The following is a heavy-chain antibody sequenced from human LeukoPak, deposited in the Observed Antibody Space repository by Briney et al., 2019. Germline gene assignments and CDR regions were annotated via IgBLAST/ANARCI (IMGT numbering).Heavy chain of an antibody. CDR3: ARDDCSSISCYHNWFDP. D-gene: IGHD2-2*01. CDR2: IKHDGSDK. J-gene: IGHJ5*02. Sequence: GGSLRLSCAASGFTFSSYWMSWVRQAPGKGLEWVANIKHDGSDKYYADSVKGRFTISRDNAKNSLYLPMNSLRAEDTAVYYCARDDCSSISCYHNWFDPWGQGTLVTVSS. CDR1: GFTFSSYW. V-gene: IGHV3-7*01.